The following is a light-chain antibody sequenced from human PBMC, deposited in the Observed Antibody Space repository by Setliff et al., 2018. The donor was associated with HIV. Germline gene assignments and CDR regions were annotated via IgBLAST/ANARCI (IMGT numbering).Light chain of an antibody. V-gene: IGLV2-14*03. CDR2: DVN. J-gene: IGLJ1*01. CDR3: SSYTSASAYV. Sequence: LTQPASVSGSPGQSITISCTGTSSDIGDYNYVSWYRQHPGKAPKLIIYDVNNRPSGVSNRFSGSKSGNTASLTISGLQAEDEADYYCSSYTSASAYVFGTGTKVTVL. CDR1: SSDIGDYNY.